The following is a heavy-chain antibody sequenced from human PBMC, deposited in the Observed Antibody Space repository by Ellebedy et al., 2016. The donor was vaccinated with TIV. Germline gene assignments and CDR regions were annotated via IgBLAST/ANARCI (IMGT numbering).Heavy chain of an antibody. V-gene: IGHV3-33*01. J-gene: IGHJ2*01. CDR2: VWHDGSTK. Sequence: GESLKISCAASGFTFTRHGMHWLRQAPGKRLEWVALVWHDGSTKYYVDSVKGRFTVSRDNSKNILYLQMSSLGAEDTAMYYCARGYGGTSAYWYFDLWGRGTLVTVSS. D-gene: IGHD4-23*01. CDR3: ARGYGGTSAYWYFDL. CDR1: GFTFTRHG.